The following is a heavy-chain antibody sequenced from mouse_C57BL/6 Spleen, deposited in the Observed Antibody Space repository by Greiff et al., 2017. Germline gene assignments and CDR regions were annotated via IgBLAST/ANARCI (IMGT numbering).Heavy chain of an antibody. D-gene: IGHD1-1*01. CDR2: IYPGDGDT. Sequence: VQLQESGPELVKPGASVKISCKASGYAFSSSWMNWVKQRPGKGLEWIGRIYPGDGDTNYNGKFKGKATLTADKSSSTAYMQLSSLTSEDSAVYFCALGVVALGYAMDDWGQGTSVTVSS. CDR1: GYAFSSSW. J-gene: IGHJ4*01. CDR3: ALGVVALGYAMDD. V-gene: IGHV1-82*01.